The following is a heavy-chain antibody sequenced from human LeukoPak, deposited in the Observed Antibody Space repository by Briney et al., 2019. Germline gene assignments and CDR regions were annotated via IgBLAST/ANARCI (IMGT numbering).Heavy chain of an antibody. CDR2: ISGSGGTT. J-gene: IGHJ4*02. Sequence: PGGSLRLSCAASGFTFSRYAMTWVRQAPGKGLEWVSVISGSGGTTDYADSVKGRFTISRDSSKNTLYLQMKSLRAEDTAVYHCAKELERTLLEYWGQGTLVTVSS. V-gene: IGHV3-23*01. CDR3: AKELERTLLEY. D-gene: IGHD1-1*01. CDR1: GFTFSRYA.